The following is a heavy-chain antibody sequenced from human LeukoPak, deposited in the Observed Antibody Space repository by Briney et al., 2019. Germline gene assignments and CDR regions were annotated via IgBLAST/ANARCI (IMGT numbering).Heavy chain of an antibody. V-gene: IGHV3-23*01. Sequence: GGSLRLSCVASGFTFSDYYMHWVRQAPGKGLEWVSGITGNGGTTYYADSVKGRFTISRDNSRNTVYLQMNSLRAEDTAVYYCANDLGWIQLNLGRGQGTLVTVSS. CDR1: GFTFSDYY. CDR3: ANDLGWIQLNLG. D-gene: IGHD5-18*01. CDR2: ITGNGGTT. J-gene: IGHJ4*02.